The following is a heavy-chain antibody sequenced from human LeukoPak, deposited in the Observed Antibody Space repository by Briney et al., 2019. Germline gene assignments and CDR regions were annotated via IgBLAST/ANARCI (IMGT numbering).Heavy chain of an antibody. J-gene: IGHJ6*01. D-gene: IGHD3-3*01. CDR1: GFTVSSNY. V-gene: IGHV3-66*01. CDR3: AIGEIFGGSGGMDV. CDR2: IYSGGSI. Sequence: PGGSLTLSCAASGFTVSSNYMNWLRQAPGKGLEWVSVIYSGGSIYYADPVKGRLTIPRDNSKNKLYLQMNSLRAENRDEYYFAIGEIFGGSGGMDVWGQETTVSVSS.